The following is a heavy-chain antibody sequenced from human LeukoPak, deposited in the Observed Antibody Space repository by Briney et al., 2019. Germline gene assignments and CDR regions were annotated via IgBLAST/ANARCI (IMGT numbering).Heavy chain of an antibody. CDR2: IYSRGTT. CDR3: ARLGASSGYYDY. V-gene: IGHV4-39*01. J-gene: IGHJ4*02. Sequence: PSETLSLTCTVSGGSISNSGYYWGWIRQPPGKGLEWIGSIYSRGTTYYSPSLKSRVTISLDTSKNQFSLKLSSGTAADTAVYYCARLGASSGYYDYWGQGTLVTVSS. D-gene: IGHD3-22*01. CDR1: GGSISNSGYY.